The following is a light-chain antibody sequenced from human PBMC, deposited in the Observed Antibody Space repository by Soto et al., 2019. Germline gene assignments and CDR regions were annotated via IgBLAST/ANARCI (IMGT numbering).Light chain of an antibody. CDR3: SSYAGSNNVV. CDR1: XSDVGGYNY. Sequence: QSALTQPPSASGSPGQSVTISCTGTXSDVGGYNYVSWYQQHPGKAPKLMIYEVSKRPSGVPDRFSGSKSGNTASLTVSGLQAEDEADYYCSSYAGSNNVVFGGGTKVTVL. CDR2: EVS. J-gene: IGLJ2*01. V-gene: IGLV2-8*01.